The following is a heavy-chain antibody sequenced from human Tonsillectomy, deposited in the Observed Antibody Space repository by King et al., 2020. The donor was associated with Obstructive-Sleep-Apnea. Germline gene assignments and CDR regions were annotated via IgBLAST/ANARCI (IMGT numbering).Heavy chain of an antibody. J-gene: IGHJ4*02. CDR3: ARILKNNVGGPDY. V-gene: IGHV4-39*07. D-gene: IGHD1-26*01. CDR1: GGSISSSSYY. CDR2: IYFSGNT. Sequence: QLQESGPGLVKPSETLSLTCTVSGGSISSSSYYWGWIRQPPGKGLEWIGSIYFSGNTYYNPSLKSRVTISVDTSKNQFSLKLSSVTAADTAVYYCARILKNNVGGPDYWGQGTLVTVSS.